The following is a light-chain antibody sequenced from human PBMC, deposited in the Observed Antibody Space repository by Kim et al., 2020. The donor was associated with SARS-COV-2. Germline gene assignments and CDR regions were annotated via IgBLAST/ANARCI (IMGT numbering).Light chain of an antibody. J-gene: IGKJ3*01. CDR1: QSVSSSN. CDR3: QQYGTSLFT. Sequence: EIVLTQSPGTLSLSPGERATLSGRASQSVSSSNLAWYQQKPGQSPRLLIYGASSRATGTPDRFSGSGSGTDFTLTIRRLEPEDFGVYHCQQYGTSLFTFGPGTKVDIK. V-gene: IGKV3-20*01. CDR2: GAS.